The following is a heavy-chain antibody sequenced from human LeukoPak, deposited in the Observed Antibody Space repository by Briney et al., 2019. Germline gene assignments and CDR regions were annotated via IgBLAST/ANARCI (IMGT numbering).Heavy chain of an antibody. CDR1: GFTFSNYA. D-gene: IGHD3-10*01. Sequence: GGSLRLSCAASGFTFSNYAMSWVRQAPGKGLEWVSVISDSGGSTYYADSVKGRFTISRDNSKSTLYLQMNSLRDEDTAVYYCAKDRGYYGSGSNGMDVWGKGTTVTVSS. V-gene: IGHV3-23*01. CDR3: AKDRGYYGSGSNGMDV. CDR2: ISDSGGST. J-gene: IGHJ6*04.